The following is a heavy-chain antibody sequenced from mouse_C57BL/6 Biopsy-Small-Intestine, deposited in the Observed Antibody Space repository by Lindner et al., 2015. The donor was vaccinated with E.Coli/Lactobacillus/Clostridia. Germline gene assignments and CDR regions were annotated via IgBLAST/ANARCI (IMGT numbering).Heavy chain of an antibody. V-gene: IGHV1-63*02. CDR1: GYTFTNYW. Sequence: VQLQESGAELVRPGTSVKMSCKAAGYTFTNYWLGWVKQRPGHGLEWIGDIYPGGDYTNYNEKFKGKATLTADTSSSTAYMHLSSLTSEDSAFYYCVREANHRYDVWFGYWGQGTLVTVSA. J-gene: IGHJ3*01. CDR2: IYPGGDYT. CDR3: VREANHRYDVWFGY. D-gene: IGHD2-14*01.